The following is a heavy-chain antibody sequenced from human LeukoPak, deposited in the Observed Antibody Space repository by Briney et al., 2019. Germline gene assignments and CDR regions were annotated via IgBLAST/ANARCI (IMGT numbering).Heavy chain of an antibody. Sequence: SETLSLTCTVSGGSISSYYWSWIRQPPGKGLEWIGYIYYSGSTNYNPSLKSRVTISVDTSKNQFSLKLSSVTAVDTGVYYCARDAQYYDILTGYYYYFDYWGQGTLVTVSS. D-gene: IGHD3-9*01. V-gene: IGHV4-59*01. CDR3: ARDAQYYDILTGYYYYFDY. J-gene: IGHJ4*02. CDR2: IYYSGST. CDR1: GGSISSYY.